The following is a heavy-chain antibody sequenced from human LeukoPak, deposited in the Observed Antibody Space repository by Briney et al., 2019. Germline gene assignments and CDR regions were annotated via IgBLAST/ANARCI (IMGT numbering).Heavy chain of an antibody. Sequence: GASVKVSCKASGYTFTSYGISWVRQAPGQGLEWMGIINPSGGSTSYAQKFQGRVTMTRDMSTSTVYMELSSLRSEDTAVYYCARDLGTMIVVGNDAFDIWGQGTMVTVSS. CDR2: INPSGGST. CDR3: ARDLGTMIVVGNDAFDI. D-gene: IGHD3-22*01. CDR1: GYTFTSYG. V-gene: IGHV1-46*01. J-gene: IGHJ3*02.